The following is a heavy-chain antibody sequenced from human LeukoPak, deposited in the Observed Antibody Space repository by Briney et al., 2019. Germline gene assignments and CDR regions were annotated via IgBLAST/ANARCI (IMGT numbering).Heavy chain of an antibody. CDR3: ARDNYYASSGYYYIDY. D-gene: IGHD3-22*01. Sequence: GRSLRLSCAASRFTFNTYAFHWVRQAPGKGLEWVAVTSYDGSNKYYADSVKDRFTISRDNSKNTLYLQMNSLRAEDTAVYYCARDNYYASSGYYYIDYWGQGTLVTVSS. CDR2: TSYDGSNK. V-gene: IGHV3-30-3*01. J-gene: IGHJ4*02. CDR1: RFTFNTYA.